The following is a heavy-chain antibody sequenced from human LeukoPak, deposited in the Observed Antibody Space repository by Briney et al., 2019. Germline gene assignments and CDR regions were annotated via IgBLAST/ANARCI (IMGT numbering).Heavy chain of an antibody. CDR1: GGPIRSYY. V-gene: IGHV4-4*07. CDR2: IYTSGST. Sequence: SETLSLTCTVSGGPIRSYYWSWIRQPTGKGLECIGRIYTSGSTNYNRSLKSRVTMSVDTSKNQFSLKLSSVTAADTAVYYCARAVGSGSFQTYYYYMDVWGKGTTVTISS. CDR3: ARAVGSGSFQTYYYYMDV. J-gene: IGHJ6*03. D-gene: IGHD3-10*01.